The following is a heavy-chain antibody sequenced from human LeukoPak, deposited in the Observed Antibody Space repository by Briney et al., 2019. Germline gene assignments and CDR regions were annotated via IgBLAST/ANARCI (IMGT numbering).Heavy chain of an antibody. Sequence: ASVKVSCKASGYTFPSYFMHWVRQAPGQGLEWMGIINPTGGSTTYAQKFQGRVTMTRDTSTSTVYMELSSLRSGGTAVYYCARTAARRFDYWGQGTLVTVSS. J-gene: IGHJ4*02. CDR1: GYTFPSYF. V-gene: IGHV1-46*01. CDR2: INPTGGST. CDR3: ARTAARRFDY. D-gene: IGHD6-6*01.